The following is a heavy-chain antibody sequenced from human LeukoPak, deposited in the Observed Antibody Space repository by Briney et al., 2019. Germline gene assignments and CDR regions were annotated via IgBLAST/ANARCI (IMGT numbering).Heavy chain of an antibody. CDR1: GFSFSSYW. Sequence: GGSLRLSCAASGFSFSSYWMNWVRQAPGKGLEWVSSISSSSSYIYYADSVKGRFTISRDNAKNSLYLQMNSLRAEDTAVYYCAGGHIAVAGTGAFDIWGQGTMVTVSS. CDR3: AGGHIAVAGTGAFDI. CDR2: ISSSSSYI. D-gene: IGHD6-19*01. V-gene: IGHV3-21*01. J-gene: IGHJ3*02.